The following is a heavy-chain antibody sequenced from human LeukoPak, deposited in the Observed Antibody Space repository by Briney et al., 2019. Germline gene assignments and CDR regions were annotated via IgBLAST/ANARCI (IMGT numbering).Heavy chain of an antibody. D-gene: IGHD3-3*01. CDR1: GFTFSSYA. J-gene: IGHJ6*04. V-gene: IGHV3-23*01. CDR2: ISGSGGST. CDR3: AKEATYYDFWSGYPAADV. Sequence: GGSLRLSCAASGFTFSSYAMSWVRQAPGKGLEWVSTISGSGGSTYYADSVKGRFTISRDNSKNTLYLQMNSLRAEDTAVYYCAKEATYYDFWSGYPAADVWGKGTTVTVSS.